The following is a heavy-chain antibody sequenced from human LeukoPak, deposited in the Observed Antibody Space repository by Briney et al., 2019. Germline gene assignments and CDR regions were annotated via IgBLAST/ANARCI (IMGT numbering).Heavy chain of an antibody. CDR2: MNPNSGNT. D-gene: IGHD1-26*01. V-gene: IGHV1-8*03. CDR3: ARGLRSGSYYVN. Sequence: ASVKVSCKASGGTFSSYAISWVRQATGQGLEWMGWMNPNSGNTGYAQKFQGRVTITRNTSISTAYMELSSLRSEDTAVYYCARGLRSGSYYVNWGQGTLVTVSS. J-gene: IGHJ4*02. CDR1: GGTFSSYA.